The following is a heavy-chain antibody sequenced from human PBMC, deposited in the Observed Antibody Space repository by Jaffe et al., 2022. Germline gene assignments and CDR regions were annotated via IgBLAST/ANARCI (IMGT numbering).Heavy chain of an antibody. CDR1: GFTFSSYA. CDR3: ARNTPPLGTFDY. D-gene: IGHD7-27*01. CDR2: IGSGFTP. V-gene: IGHV3-23*01. Sequence: EVQLLESGGSWVQPGGSLRLSCTTSGFTFSSYAMSWVRQAPGKRPEWVSSIGSGFTPYYPDSVKGRVTISRDNSRNTVYLQMNSLTAGDSAIYYCARNTPPLGTFDYWGHGTLVTVSS. J-gene: IGHJ4*01.